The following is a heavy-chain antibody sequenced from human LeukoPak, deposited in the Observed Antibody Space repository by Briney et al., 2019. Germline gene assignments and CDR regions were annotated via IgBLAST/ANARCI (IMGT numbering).Heavy chain of an antibody. CDR1: GGSFSGYY. CDR2: INHSGST. V-gene: IGHV4-34*01. CDR3: ARNSVNCSGGSCYYYYYGMDV. J-gene: IGHJ6*02. D-gene: IGHD2-15*01. Sequence: PSETLSLTCAVYGGSFSGYYWSWIRQPPGKGLEWIGEINHSGSTNYNPSLKSRVTISVDTSQNQFSLKLSSVTAADTAVYYCARNSVNCSGGSCYYYYYGMDVWGQGTTVTVSS.